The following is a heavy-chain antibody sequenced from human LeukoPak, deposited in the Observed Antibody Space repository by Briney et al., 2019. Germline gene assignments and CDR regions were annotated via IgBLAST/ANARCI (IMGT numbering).Heavy chain of an antibody. CDR3: AKNPRLEGWIYFDS. CDR2: ISGSGGRI. V-gene: IGHV3-23*01. CDR1: GFTFSSYS. J-gene: IGHJ4*02. Sequence: GGSLRLSCAASGFTFSSYSMSWVRQAPGKGLEWVSSISGSGGRIDYADSVKGRFTISRDNSKNTLSLQMNSLTAEDTAVYYCAKNPRLEGWIYFDSRGQGILVTVSS. D-gene: IGHD1-1*01.